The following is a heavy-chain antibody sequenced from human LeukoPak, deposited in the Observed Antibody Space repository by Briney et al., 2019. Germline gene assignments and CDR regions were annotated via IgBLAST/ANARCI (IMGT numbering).Heavy chain of an antibody. V-gene: IGHV3-21*04. J-gene: IGHJ6*03. CDR1: GFTFSSYS. Sequence: GGSLRLSCAASGFTFSSYSMNWVRQAPGKGLEWVSSISSSSYIYYADSVKGRFTISRDNAKNSLYLQMNSLRAEDTAVYYCARRVQRWWLGELTTYYYYYMDVWGKGTTVTISS. CDR3: ARRVQRWWLGELTTYYYYYMDV. D-gene: IGHD3-10*01. CDR2: ISSSSYI.